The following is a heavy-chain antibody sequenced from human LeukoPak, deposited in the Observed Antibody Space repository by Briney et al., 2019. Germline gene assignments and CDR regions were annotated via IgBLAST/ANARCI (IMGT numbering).Heavy chain of an antibody. CDR1: GYTFTSCA. J-gene: IGHJ4*02. CDR2: INAGNGNT. CDR3: ARDPVLGYYDSSGMGY. Sequence: ASVKVSCKASGYTFTSCAMHWVRQAPGQRLEWMGWINAGNGNTKYSQKFQGRVTITADESTSTAYMELSSLRSEDTAVYYCARDPVLGYYDSSGMGYWGQGTLVTVSS. V-gene: IGHV1-3*01. D-gene: IGHD3-22*01.